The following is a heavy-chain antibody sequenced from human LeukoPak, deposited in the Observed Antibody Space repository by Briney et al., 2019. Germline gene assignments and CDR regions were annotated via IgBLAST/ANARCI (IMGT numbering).Heavy chain of an antibody. CDR2: TYDSGSS. V-gene: IGHV4-59*01. CDR1: GGSMRKYY. J-gene: IGHJ4*02. D-gene: IGHD2-2*01. CDR3: ARGWASSWYYFDF. Sequence: SETLSLTCAVSGGSMRKYYWSCIRQPPGKGLEWIGYTYDSGSSSYNPSLRSRVSISIDTSKNQFSLNLSSVTAADTAVYYCARGWASSWYYFDFWGPGTLVTVSS.